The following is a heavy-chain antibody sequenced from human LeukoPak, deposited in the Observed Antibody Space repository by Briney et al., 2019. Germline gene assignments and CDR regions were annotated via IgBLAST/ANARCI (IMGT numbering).Heavy chain of an antibody. V-gene: IGHV3-23*01. J-gene: IGHJ3*02. CDR2: ISGIGGST. D-gene: IGHD1-1*01. CDR3: ARGTGAFDI. Sequence: GGSLRLSCAASGFTFSSYAMSWVRQAPGKGLDWVSAISGIGGSTYYADSVKARFTISRDNAKNTLYLQMNSLRPEDTAVYYCARGTGAFDIWGQGTKVTVSS. CDR1: GFTFSSYA.